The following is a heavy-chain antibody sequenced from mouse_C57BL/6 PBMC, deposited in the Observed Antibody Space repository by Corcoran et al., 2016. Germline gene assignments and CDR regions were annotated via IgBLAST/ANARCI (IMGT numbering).Heavy chain of an antibody. J-gene: IGHJ1*03. Sequence: DVQLQESGPGLVKPSQSLSLTCSVTGYSITSGYYWNWIRQFPGNKLEWMGYISYDGSNNYNPSLKNRISITRDTSKNQFFLKLNSVTTEDTATYYCAREVVGGSSYDWYFDVWGTGTTVTVSS. D-gene: IGHD1-1*01. CDR2: ISYDGSN. CDR1: GYSITSGYY. V-gene: IGHV3-6*01. CDR3: AREVVGGSSYDWYFDV.